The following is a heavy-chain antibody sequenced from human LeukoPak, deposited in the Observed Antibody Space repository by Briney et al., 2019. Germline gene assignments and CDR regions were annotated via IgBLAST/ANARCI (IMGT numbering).Heavy chain of an antibody. D-gene: IGHD3-9*01. CDR3: ARGNYGILTGYSVSPFDL. Sequence: ASVKVSCKTSGYTFTTYAIIWVRQAPGQGLEWMGWISAYNGNTNYAQKLQGRVTMTTDTSTSTAYMELRSLSSDDTAVYYCARGNYGILTGYSVSPFDLWDRGTLVTVSS. J-gene: IGHJ2*01. CDR1: GYTFTTYA. V-gene: IGHV1-18*01. CDR2: ISAYNGNT.